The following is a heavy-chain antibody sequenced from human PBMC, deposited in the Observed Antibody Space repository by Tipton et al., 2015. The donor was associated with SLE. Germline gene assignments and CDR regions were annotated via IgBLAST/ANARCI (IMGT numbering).Heavy chain of an antibody. Sequence: TLSLTCTVSGYSISSGYSWGWIRQPPGKGLEWIGSMFHGGSTYYNPSLKSRVTISVDMSKNQLSLKLSSVTAADTAVYHCASSQYCSDSSCYSFDYWGQGTLVTVSS. J-gene: IGHJ4*02. CDR2: MFHGGST. V-gene: IGHV4-38-2*02. CDR1: GYSISSGYS. D-gene: IGHD2-2*02. CDR3: ASSQYCSDSSCYSFDY.